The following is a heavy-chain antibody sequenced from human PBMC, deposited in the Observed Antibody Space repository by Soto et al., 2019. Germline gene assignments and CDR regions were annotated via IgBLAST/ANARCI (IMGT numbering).Heavy chain of an antibody. J-gene: IGHJ4*02. Sequence: PSETLSLTCAVSGGSVSSGSDYWSWIRQPPGKGLEWIGYIYSSGSTNYNPSLKSRVTVSVDTSKNQFSLKLSSVTAADTAVYYCARGGFCRDGNCYEQLRLFDYWGQGTRVTVAS. D-gene: IGHD2-15*01. CDR1: GGSVSSGSDY. CDR3: ARGGFCRDGNCYEQLRLFDY. V-gene: IGHV4-61*01. CDR2: IYSSGST.